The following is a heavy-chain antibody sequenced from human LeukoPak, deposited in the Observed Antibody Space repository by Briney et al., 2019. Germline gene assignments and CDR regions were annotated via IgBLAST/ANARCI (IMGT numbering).Heavy chain of an antibody. V-gene: IGHV3-48*03. CDR3: ARDERPNAFDI. CDR1: GFTFSSYE. J-gene: IGHJ3*02. CDR2: ISSTGTTI. Sequence: GSLRLSCKASGFTFSSYEMNWVRQAPGRGLEWVSYISSTGTTIYYADSVKGRFTISRDNTKKSLYLQMNSLRAEDTAVYYCARDERPNAFDIWGQGTMVTVSS.